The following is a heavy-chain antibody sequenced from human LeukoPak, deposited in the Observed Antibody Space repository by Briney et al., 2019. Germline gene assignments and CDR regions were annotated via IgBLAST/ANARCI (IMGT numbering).Heavy chain of an antibody. D-gene: IGHD3-10*01. CDR2: INHSGST. J-gene: IGHJ6*03. CDR3: ARSSLLLWFGELRQYYYMDV. V-gene: IGHV4-34*01. Sequence: PSETLSLTCAVYGGSFSGYYWSWIRQPPGKGLEWIGEINHSGSTNYNPSLKSRVTISVGTSKNQFSLKLSSVTAADTAVYYCARSSLLLWFGELRQYYYMDVWGKGTTVTISS. CDR1: GGSFSGYY.